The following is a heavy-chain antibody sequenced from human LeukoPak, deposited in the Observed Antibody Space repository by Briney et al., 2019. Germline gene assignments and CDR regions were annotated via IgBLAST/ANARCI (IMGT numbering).Heavy chain of an antibody. CDR1: GFTFNSYA. V-gene: IGHV3-49*04. CDR2: IRSKAYGGTT. D-gene: IGHD3-16*01. CDR3: TREGRGSDAFDY. Sequence: GGSLRLSCAASGFTFNSYAMSWVRQAPGKGLEWVGFIRSKAYGGTTEYAASVKGRFTISRDDSRRIVYLQMNSLKTEDTAVYYCTREGRGSDAFDYWGQGTLVTVSS. J-gene: IGHJ4*02.